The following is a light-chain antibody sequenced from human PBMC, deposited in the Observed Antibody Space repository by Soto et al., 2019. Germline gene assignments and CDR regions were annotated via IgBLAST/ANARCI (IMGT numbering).Light chain of an antibody. Sequence: EIVMTQSPGTLSVSPGERATLSCRASQSVSSYLAWYQQKPGQAPRLLIYDASNRATGIPARFSGSGSGTDFTLTISSLQSEDSAVYYCQQYNNWPPTFGQGTRLEIK. J-gene: IGKJ5*01. V-gene: IGKV3D-15*01. CDR2: DAS. CDR3: QQYNNWPPT. CDR1: QSVSSY.